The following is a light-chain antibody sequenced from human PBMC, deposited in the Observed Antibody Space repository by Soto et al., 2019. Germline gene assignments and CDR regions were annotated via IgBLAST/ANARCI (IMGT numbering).Light chain of an antibody. V-gene: IGKV3-15*01. CDR3: QQYNKWPLT. CDR2: FAS. J-gene: IGKJ4*01. Sequence: EIVMTQSPATLSVSPRERATLSCRASESVNNNLAWYQQKPGQAPRLLIYFASTRATGIPARFSGSGSGTEFTLTISSLQSEDFAVYYCQQYNKWPLTFGGGTKVETK. CDR1: ESVNNN.